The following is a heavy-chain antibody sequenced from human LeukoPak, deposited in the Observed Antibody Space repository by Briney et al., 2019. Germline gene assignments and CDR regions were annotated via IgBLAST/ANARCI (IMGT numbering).Heavy chain of an antibody. Sequence: PGGSLRLSCTVSEFSFSGYAMRWVRQAPGKGLEYVSGICSHGGCTFYANSVKGRFTISRDNSKNTLYLQMGSLRAEDMAVYCCAKSDDYSYYYMDVWGKGTTVTVSS. V-gene: IGHV3-64*01. CDR2: ICSHGGCT. CDR1: EFSFSGYA. J-gene: IGHJ6*03. CDR3: AKSDDYSYYYMDV.